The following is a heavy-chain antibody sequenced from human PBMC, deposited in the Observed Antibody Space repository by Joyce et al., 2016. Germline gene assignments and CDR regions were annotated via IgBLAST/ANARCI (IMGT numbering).Heavy chain of an antibody. CDR3: AGGILTGYFDY. D-gene: IGHD3-9*01. J-gene: IGHJ4*02. Sequence: QGQLVESGGGVVQPGRSLRLACAASGFTFSNYGMHWVRQAPGKGLEWVAVISYDVNNKHYGDSVKGRFTISRDNSKNTLYLQMNSLRAEDTAVYYCAGGILTGYFDYWGQGTLVTVSS. CDR2: ISYDVNNK. V-gene: IGHV3-30*03. CDR1: GFTFSNYG.